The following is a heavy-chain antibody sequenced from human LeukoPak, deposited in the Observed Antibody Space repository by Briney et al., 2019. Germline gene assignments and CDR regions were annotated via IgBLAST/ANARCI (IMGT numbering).Heavy chain of an antibody. CDR2: IKSKTDGGTT. V-gene: IGHV3-15*01. D-gene: IGHD4-17*01. Sequence: GGSLRLSCAASGFTFSNAGMSWVRQAPGKGLEWVGRIKSKTDGGTTDYAAPVKGRFTISRDDSKNTLYLQMNSLKTEDTAVYYCTTDSWALYTVKDAFDIWGQGTMVTVSS. CDR1: GFTFSNAG. CDR3: TTDSWALYTVKDAFDI. J-gene: IGHJ3*02.